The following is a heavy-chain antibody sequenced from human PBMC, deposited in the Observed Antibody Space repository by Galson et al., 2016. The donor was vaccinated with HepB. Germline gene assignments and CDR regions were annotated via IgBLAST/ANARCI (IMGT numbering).Heavy chain of an antibody. V-gene: IGHV3-23*01. CDR3: AKDRSPYYDIVTGYFPDNDAFDI. Sequence: SLRLSCAASGFTFSSYAMSWVRQAPGKGLEWVSTISGGGGNTDYADSVKGRFTISRDNSKNTLYLQMTSLRAEDTAVYYCAKDRSPYYDIVTGYFPDNDAFDIWGQGTMVTVSS. D-gene: IGHD3-9*01. CDR1: GFTFSSYA. J-gene: IGHJ3*02. CDR2: ISGGGGNT.